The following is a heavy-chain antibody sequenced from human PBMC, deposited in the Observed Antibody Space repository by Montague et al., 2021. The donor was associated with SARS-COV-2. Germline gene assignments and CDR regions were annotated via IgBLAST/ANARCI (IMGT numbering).Heavy chain of an antibody. J-gene: IGHJ4*02. Sequence: SETLSLTCSVSGDSITTYYWSWIRKSQGRGLERIGNIYYTGTTKYNSSLKRRVTISVDTSRRQCSLKLKSVTAADTAVYYCARAQKTCFIVNCVNDFDYWGQGALVTVSS. D-gene: IGHD1-1*01. CDR1: GDSITTYY. V-gene: IGHV4-59*01. CDR2: IYYTGTT. CDR3: ARAQKTCFIVNCVNDFDY.